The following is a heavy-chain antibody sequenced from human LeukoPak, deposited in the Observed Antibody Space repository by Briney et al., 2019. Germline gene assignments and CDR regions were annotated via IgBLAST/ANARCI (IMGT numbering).Heavy chain of an antibody. CDR3: ARAPRREGYCSREGCFDP. V-gene: IGHV1-18*04. CDR1: GYTFTSYG. CDR2: ISAYNGNT. Sequence: GASVKVSCKASGYTFTSYGISWVRQAPGQGLEWMGWISAYNGNTNYAQKLQGRVTMTTDTSTSTAYMELRSLRSDDTAVYYCARAPRREGYCSREGCFDPLCQGTLVTVSS. D-gene: IGHD2-15*01. J-gene: IGHJ5*02.